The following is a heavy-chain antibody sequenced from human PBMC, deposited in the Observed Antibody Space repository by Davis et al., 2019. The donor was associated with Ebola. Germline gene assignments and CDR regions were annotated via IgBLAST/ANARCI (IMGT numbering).Heavy chain of an antibody. CDR2: IYYSGST. CDR1: GGSISSYY. Sequence: MPSETLSLTCSVSGGSISSYYWNWIRQSPGKGLEWIGYIYYSGSTNYNPSLKSRVTISVDTSKNQFSLKLSSVTAADTAVYYCARGAVAGLPFDYWGQGTLVTVSS. CDR3: ARGAVAGLPFDY. D-gene: IGHD6-19*01. J-gene: IGHJ4*02. V-gene: IGHV4-59*01.